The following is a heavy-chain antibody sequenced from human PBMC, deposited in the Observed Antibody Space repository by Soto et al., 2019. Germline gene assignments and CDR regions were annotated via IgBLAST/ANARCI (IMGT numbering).Heavy chain of an antibody. V-gene: IGHV4-39*01. Sequence: QLQLQESGPGLVQPSETLSLTCTVSGVSISSRDYYWGWIRQPPGKGLEWIGMISYSGSTYYSPSLKSRVTISADTSNNQLSLRLSSVTAADTAVFHCMNYKSGWEYWGQGTVVTGSS. CDR1: GVSISSRDYY. J-gene: IGHJ4*02. D-gene: IGHD6-19*01. CDR2: ISYSGST. CDR3: MNYKSGWEY.